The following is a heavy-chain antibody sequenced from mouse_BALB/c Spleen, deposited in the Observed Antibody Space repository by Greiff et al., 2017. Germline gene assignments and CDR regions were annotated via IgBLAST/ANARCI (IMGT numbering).Heavy chain of an antibody. CDR1: GYTFTDYY. J-gene: IGHJ2*01. V-gene: IGHV1-77*01. CDR3: AIGSSLFDY. CDR2: IYPGSGNT. Sequence: QVQLQQSGAELARPGASVKLSCKASGYTFTDYYINWVKQRTGQGLEWIGEIYPGSGNTYYNEKFKGKATLTADKSSSTAYMQLSSLTSEDSAVYCCAIGSSLFDYWGQGTTLTVSS. D-gene: IGHD1-1*01.